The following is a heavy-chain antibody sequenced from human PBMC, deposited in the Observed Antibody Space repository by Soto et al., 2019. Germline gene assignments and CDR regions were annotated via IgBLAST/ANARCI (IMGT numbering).Heavy chain of an antibody. D-gene: IGHD3-22*01. CDR3: ARNYFDSGGGFDY. CDR1: GFTVSSNY. J-gene: IGHJ4*02. CDR2: IYSGGST. V-gene: IGHV3-53*01. Sequence: EVQLAESGGGLIQPGGSLRLSCAASGFTVSSNYMSWVRQAPGKGLEWVSVIYSGGSTYYADSVKGRFTISRDNSKNTVYLQMNSLRAEDTAVYYCARNYFDSGGGFDYWGQGTLATVSS.